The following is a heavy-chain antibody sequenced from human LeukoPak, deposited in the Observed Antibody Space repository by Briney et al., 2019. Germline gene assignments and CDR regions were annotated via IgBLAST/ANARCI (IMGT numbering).Heavy chain of an antibody. D-gene: IGHD3-22*01. CDR2: IYYSGST. CDR3: ARGVGYYDSSGYYTNWFDP. V-gene: IGHV4-30-4*08. J-gene: IGHJ5*02. CDR1: GGSISSGDYY. Sequence: PSETLSLTCTVSGGSISSGDYYWSWIRQPPGKGLEWIGYIYYSGSTYYNPSLKSRVTISVDTSKNQFSLKLSSVTAADTAVYYCARGVGYYDSSGYYTNWFDPWGQGTLVTVSS.